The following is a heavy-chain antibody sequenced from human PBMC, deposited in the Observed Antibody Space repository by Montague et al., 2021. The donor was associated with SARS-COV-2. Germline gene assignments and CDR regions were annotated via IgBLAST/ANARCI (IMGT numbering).Heavy chain of an antibody. CDR3: ARRSRVVTAIWALRTSLTSWFDP. Sequence: SETLSLTCAVYGGSFSGYSWSWIRQPPGKGLEWIGEINHSGSTXXXPSXXXRVTISADTSKNQFSLRLSSVTAADTAVYYCARRSRVVTAIWALRTSLTSWFDPWGQGTLVTVSS. V-gene: IGHV4-34*01. CDR2: INHSGST. D-gene: IGHD2-21*02. CDR1: GGSFSGYS. J-gene: IGHJ5*02.